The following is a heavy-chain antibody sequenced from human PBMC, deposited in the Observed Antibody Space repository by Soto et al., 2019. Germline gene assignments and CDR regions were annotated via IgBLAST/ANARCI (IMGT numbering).Heavy chain of an antibody. D-gene: IGHD3-10*01. CDR2: ISYDGSNK. J-gene: IGHJ6*02. CDR3: AKDLGSGKPYYYYATDV. Sequence: QVQLVESGGGVVHPGTSLRLSCAASGFIFSKYGMHWVRQAPGKGLEWVAVISYDGSNKYYAESVKGRFIISRDKSENTLYLQMNSLRAEDTALYYCAKDLGSGKPYYYYATDVWGQGTTVTVSS. V-gene: IGHV3-30*18. CDR1: GFIFSKYG.